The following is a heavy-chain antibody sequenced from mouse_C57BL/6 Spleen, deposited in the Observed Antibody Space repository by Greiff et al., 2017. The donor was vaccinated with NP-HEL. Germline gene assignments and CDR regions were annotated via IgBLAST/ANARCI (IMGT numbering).Heavy chain of an antibody. V-gene: IGHV1-19*01. D-gene: IGHD1-1*01. CDR1: GYTFTDYY. CDR2: INPYNGGT. J-gene: IGHJ4*01. CDR3: ARAHYYGSSAYAMDY. Sequence: EVHLVESGPVLVKPGASVKMSCKASGYTFTDYYMNWVKQSHGKSLEWIGVINPYNGGTSYNQKFKGKATLTVDKSSSTAYMELNSLTSEDSAVYYCARAHYYGSSAYAMDYWGQGTSVTVSS.